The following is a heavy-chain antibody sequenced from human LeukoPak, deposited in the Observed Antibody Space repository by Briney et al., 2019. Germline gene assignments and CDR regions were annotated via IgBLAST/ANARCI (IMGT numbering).Heavy chain of an antibody. V-gene: IGHV3-21*01. CDR1: GFTFSSYS. CDR2: ISSSSSYI. D-gene: IGHD6-19*01. Sequence: KTGRSLRLSCAASGFTFSSYSMNWVRQAPGKGLEWVSSISSSSSYIYYADSVKGRFTISRDNAKNSLYLQMNSLRAEDTAVYYCARDTGFELGGTGIAVAGTLEDMYYYYYGMDVWGQGTTVTVSS. J-gene: IGHJ6*02. CDR3: ARDTGFELGGTGIAVAGTLEDMYYYYYGMDV.